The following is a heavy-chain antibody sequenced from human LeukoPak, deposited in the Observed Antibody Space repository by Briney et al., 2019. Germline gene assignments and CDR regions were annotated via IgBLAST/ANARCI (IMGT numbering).Heavy chain of an antibody. CDR3: ARLDIGETDAFDI. CDR2: IFRSGTT. CDR1: RFTLSSKY. Sequence: GGSLRISCAASRFTLSSKYMTWVRQAPDRGLEWVSIIFRSGTTYYADSVKGRFIISRDNSKNMVYLQMNSLRVDDAAVYYCARLDIGETDAFDIWGQGTLVTVSS. D-gene: IGHD3-9*01. J-gene: IGHJ3*02. V-gene: IGHV3-53*01.